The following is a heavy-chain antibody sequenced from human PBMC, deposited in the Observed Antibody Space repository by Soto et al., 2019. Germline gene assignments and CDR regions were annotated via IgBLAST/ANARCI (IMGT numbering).Heavy chain of an antibody. CDR1: GFTFSSYA. J-gene: IGHJ3*02. V-gene: IGHV3-30-3*01. Sequence: GGSLRLSCAASGFTFSSYAMHWVRQAPGKGLEWVVVISYDGSNKYYADSVKGRFTISRDNSKNTLYLQMNSLRAEDTAVYYCARGRPTYCGGDCYPPGDAFDIWGQGTMVTVSS. D-gene: IGHD2-21*02. CDR2: ISYDGSNK. CDR3: ARGRPTYCGGDCYPPGDAFDI.